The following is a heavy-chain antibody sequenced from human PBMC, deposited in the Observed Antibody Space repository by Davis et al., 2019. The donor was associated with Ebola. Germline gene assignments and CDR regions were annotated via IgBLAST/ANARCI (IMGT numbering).Heavy chain of an antibody. CDR3: ARARDGYWYFDY. V-gene: IGHV1-18*01. CDR2: ISAYNGNT. Sequence: AASVKVSCKASGYTFTSYGITWVRQAPGQGLEWMGWISAYNGNTNYAQKLQGRVTMTTDTSTSTAYMELRSLRSEDTAVYYCARARDGYWYFDYWGQGTLVTVSS. J-gene: IGHJ4*02. CDR1: GYTFTSYG. D-gene: IGHD3-22*01.